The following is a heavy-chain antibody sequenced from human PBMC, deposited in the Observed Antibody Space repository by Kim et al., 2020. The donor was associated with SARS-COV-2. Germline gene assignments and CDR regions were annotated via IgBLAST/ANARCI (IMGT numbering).Heavy chain of an antibody. CDR1: GYTFIIYA. CDR2: INAGNGYT. J-gene: IGHJ4*02. V-gene: IGHV1-3*01. Sequence: ASVKVSCKASGYTFIIYAIHWVRQAPGQRPEWMGFINAGNGYTKYSQKFQGRVTITRDTSASTAYMDLSSLTSEDTAVYYCARRITGTTYDYWGQGTLVTVSS. D-gene: IGHD1-20*01. CDR3: ARRITGTTYDY.